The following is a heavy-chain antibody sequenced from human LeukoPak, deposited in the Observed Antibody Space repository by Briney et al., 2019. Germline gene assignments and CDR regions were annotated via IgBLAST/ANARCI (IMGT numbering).Heavy chain of an antibody. D-gene: IGHD6-19*01. CDR3: TRIALTFDRYSSGWSKIDYFDY. CDR2: ISGSGGST. V-gene: IGHV3-23*01. Sequence: PGGSLRLSCAASGFTFSSYAMSWVRQAPGKGLEWVSAISGSGGSTYYVDSVKGRFTISRDNSKNTLYLQMNSLRAEDTAVYYCTRIALTFDRYSSGWSKIDYFDYWGQGTLVTVSS. CDR1: GFTFSSYA. J-gene: IGHJ4*02.